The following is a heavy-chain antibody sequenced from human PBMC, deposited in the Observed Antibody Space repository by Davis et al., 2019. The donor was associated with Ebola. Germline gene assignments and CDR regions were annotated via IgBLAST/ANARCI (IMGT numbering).Heavy chain of an antibody. CDR2: IGVSGGST. CDR1: GFTFSSYA. CDR3: AKGGNAIVNYYYYYMDV. J-gene: IGHJ6*03. V-gene: IGHV3-23*01. D-gene: IGHD2/OR15-2a*01. Sequence: GESLKISCAASGFTFSSYAMSWVRQAPGRGLEWVSGIGVSGGSTYYADSVKGRFTISRDNSKNTLYLQMNSLRVEDTAVYYCAKGGNAIVNYYYYYMDVWGKGTTVTVSS.